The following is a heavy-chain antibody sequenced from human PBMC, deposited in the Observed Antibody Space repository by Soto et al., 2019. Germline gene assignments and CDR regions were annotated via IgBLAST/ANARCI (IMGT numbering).Heavy chain of an antibody. V-gene: IGHV1-69*01. CDR1: GDTFKNCV. Sequence: QVQVVQSGVEVRRPGSSVKVSCKASGDTFKNCVISWVRQAPGQGLEWMGGIIPLFGTTYFAQRFQGRLTITTDESTTTAYMELSRLRSADTATYYCAAELGFGKLSVVWGQGTRVIVSS. CDR3: AAELGFGKLSVV. J-gene: IGHJ6*02. D-gene: IGHD3-10*01. CDR2: IIPLFGTT.